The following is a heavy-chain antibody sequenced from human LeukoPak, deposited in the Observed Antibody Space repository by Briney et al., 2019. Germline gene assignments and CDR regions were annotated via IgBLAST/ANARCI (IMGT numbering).Heavy chain of an antibody. CDR3: ARSGKSAYILDY. D-gene: IGHD3-16*01. J-gene: IGHJ4*02. CDR2: IYYTGST. V-gene: IGHV4-59*01. CDR1: GGSISSYY. Sequence: SETLSLTCTVSGGSISSYYWSWIRQPPGKRLEWIGYIYYTGSTNYNPSLKSRVSISVDTSKNQFSLKLSSVTAADTAVYYCARSGKSAYILDYWGQGTLVTVSS.